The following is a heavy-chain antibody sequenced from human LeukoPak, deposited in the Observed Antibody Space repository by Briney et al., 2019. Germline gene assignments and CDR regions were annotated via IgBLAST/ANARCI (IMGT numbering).Heavy chain of an antibody. CDR1: GFTFSSYG. J-gene: IGHJ6*03. CDR3: ARDPLYGVGYMDV. V-gene: IGHV3-20*04. D-gene: IGHD4-17*01. Sequence: GGSLRLSCAASGFTFSSYGMSWVRQAPGKGLEWVSRINWNGDSTGYADSVKGRFTISRDNGKNSLYLQMNGLRAEDTALYYCARDPLYGVGYMDVWGKGTTVTVSS. CDR2: INWNGDST.